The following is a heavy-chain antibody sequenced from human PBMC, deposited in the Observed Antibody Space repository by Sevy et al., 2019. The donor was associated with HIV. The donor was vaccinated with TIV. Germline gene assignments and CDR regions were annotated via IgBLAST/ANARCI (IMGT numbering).Heavy chain of an antibody. CDR2: IYHSGST. D-gene: IGHD6-13*01. Sequence: TESLSLTCAVSGYSISSGYYWGWIRQPPGKGLKWIGSIYHSGSTYYNPSLKSLVTISVDTSKNQFSLKLSSVTAADTAMYYCARDPRSGAAAGFPYFDYWGQGTLVIVSS. CDR3: ARDPRSGAAAGFPYFDY. J-gene: IGHJ4*02. V-gene: IGHV4-38-2*02. CDR1: GYSISSGYY.